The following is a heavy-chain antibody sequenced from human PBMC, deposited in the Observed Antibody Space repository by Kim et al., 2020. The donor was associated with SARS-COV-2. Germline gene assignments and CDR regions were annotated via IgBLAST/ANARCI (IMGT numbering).Heavy chain of an antibody. J-gene: IGHJ6*02. CDR2: ICSNSSNK. D-gene: IGHD3-3*01. V-gene: IGHV3-11*06. CDR3: AKEGFRFLLYTYYGMDV. Sequence: GGSLRLSCAASGFTFSNYDMSWIRQAPGKGLEWVSFICSNSSNKHYLDSLKGRFTVSRDYAKNSLYLQMNSLTAEDTAVYYCAKEGFRFLLYTYYGMDVWGQGTTVTVSS. CDR1: GFTFSNYD.